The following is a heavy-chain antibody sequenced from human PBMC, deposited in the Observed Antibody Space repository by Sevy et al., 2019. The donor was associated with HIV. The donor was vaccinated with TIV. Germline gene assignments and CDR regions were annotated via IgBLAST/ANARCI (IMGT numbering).Heavy chain of an antibody. J-gene: IGHJ4*02. CDR2: ISSSSSYT. D-gene: IGHD6-19*01. V-gene: IGHV3-11*06. Sequence: GGSLRLSCAASGFTFSDYYMSWIRQAPGKGLEWVSYISSSSSYTNYADSVKGRFTISRDNAKNSLYLQMNSLRAEDTAVYYWARVPPIGIAVACPDYWGQGTLVTVSS. CDR3: ARVPPIGIAVACPDY. CDR1: GFTFSDYY.